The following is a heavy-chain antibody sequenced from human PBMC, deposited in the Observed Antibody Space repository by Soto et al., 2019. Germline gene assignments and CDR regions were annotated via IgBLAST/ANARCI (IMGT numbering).Heavy chain of an antibody. V-gene: IGHV4-34*01. CDR2: INQSGIT. CDR1: GGSFSNYY. CDR3: ARGNALGSRPADY. Sequence: QVQLKQWGAGLLKPSETLSLTCAVYGGSFSNYYWSWIRQPPGKGLEWIGEINQSGITNYIPTLKSRVTISGDASKIQFSLKVSSVTAADTAVYFCARGNALGSRPADYWGQGTLVSVSS. J-gene: IGHJ4*02.